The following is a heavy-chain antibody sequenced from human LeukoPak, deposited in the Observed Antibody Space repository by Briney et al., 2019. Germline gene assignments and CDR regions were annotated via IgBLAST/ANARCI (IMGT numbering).Heavy chain of an antibody. V-gene: IGHV4-39*07. D-gene: IGHD2-2*01. CDR1: GGSISSGGYY. CDR2: IYYSGST. CDR3: ALSSTSCYGWCWFDP. J-gene: IGHJ5*02. Sequence: SETRSLTCTVSGGSISSGGYYWGWIRQPPGKGLEWIGSIYYSGSTYYNPSLKSRVTMSVDTSKNQFSLKLSSVTAADTAVYYCALSSTSCYGWCWFDPWGQGTLVTVSS.